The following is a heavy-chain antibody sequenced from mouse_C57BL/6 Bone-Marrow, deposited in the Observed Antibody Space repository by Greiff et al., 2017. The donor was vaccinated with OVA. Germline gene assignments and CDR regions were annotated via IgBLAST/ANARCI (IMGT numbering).Heavy chain of an antibody. J-gene: IGHJ4*01. Sequence: EVHLVESGGGLVQPGGSLKLSRAASGFTFSDYYMYWVRQTPEKRLEWVAYISNGGGSTYYPDTVKGRFTISRDNAKNTLYLQMSRLKSEDTAMYYCARRGSRSYYAMDYWGQGTSVTVSS. CDR1: GFTFSDYY. D-gene: IGHD1-1*01. CDR3: ARRGSRSYYAMDY. CDR2: ISNGGGST. V-gene: IGHV5-12*01.